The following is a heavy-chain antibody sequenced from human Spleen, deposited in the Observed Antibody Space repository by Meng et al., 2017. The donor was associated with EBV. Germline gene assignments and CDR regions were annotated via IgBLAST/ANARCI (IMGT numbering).Heavy chain of an antibody. CDR3: ARGTTYYYGSGSYLNY. J-gene: IGHJ4*02. V-gene: IGHV4-34*09. D-gene: IGHD3-10*01. Sequence: PLQESGPVLVKPSQTLSLTCAGCGGSFSDYYWNWIRQPPGKGLEWIGEINHSGSTNYNPSLKSRVTISVDTSKNQFSLKLSSVTAADTAVYYCARGTTYYYGSGSYLNYWGQGTLVTVSS. CDR1: GGSFSDYY. CDR2: INHSGST.